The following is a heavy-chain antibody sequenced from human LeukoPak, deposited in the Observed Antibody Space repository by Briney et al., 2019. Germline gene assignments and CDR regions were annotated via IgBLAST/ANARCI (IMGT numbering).Heavy chain of an antibody. D-gene: IGHD4-17*01. Sequence: GGSLRLSCAASGFTFSSYAMHWVRQAPGKGLEWVAVISYDGSNKYYADSVKGRFTISRDNSKNTLYLQMNSLRAEDTAVYYCARDTHNYGDYQPMDVWGKGTTVTVSS. CDR3: ARDTHNYGDYQPMDV. CDR1: GFTFSSYA. CDR2: ISYDGSNK. V-gene: IGHV3-30*04. J-gene: IGHJ6*03.